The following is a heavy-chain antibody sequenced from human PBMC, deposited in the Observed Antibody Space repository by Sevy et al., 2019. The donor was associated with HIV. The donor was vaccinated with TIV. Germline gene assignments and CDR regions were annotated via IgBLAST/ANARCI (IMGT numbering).Heavy chain of an antibody. J-gene: IGHJ4*02. Sequence: GGSLRLSCAASGFTFSSYAMSWVRQAPGKGLEWVSTISGSGDSTYYADSVKGRFTISRDNSKNTLYLQMNSLRAEDKAVNYCAKRTITADYYNNWGQGTLVTVSS. D-gene: IGHD3-22*01. CDR1: GFTFSSYA. CDR2: ISGSGDST. CDR3: AKRTITADYYNN. V-gene: IGHV3-23*01.